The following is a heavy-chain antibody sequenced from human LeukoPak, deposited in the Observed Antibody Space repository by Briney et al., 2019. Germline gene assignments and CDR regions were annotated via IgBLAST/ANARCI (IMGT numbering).Heavy chain of an antibody. CDR1: GFAFDDYT. J-gene: IGHJ4*02. V-gene: IGHV3-43*01. D-gene: IGHD4/OR15-4a*01. CDR3: AKDYYGSNYGYLDN. Sequence: GGSLRLSCAASGFAFDDYTMHWVRQAPGKGLEWVSLINKDAGSTYYADSVKGRFTTSRDNGKNSLYLQMNSLRTEDTAFYYCAKDYYGSNYGYLDNWGQGTLVTVSS. CDR2: INKDAGST.